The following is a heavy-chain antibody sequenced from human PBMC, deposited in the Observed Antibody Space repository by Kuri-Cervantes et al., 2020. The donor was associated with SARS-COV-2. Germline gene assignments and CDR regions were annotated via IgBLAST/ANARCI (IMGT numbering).Heavy chain of an antibody. CDR2: INPNSGGT. J-gene: IGHJ4*02. CDR1: GYTFTGYY. V-gene: IGHV1-2*02. Sequence: ASVKVSCKASGYTFTGYYMHWVRQAPGQGLEWMGWINPNSGGTNYAQKFQGRVTISVDTSKNQFSLKLSSVTAADTAVYYCARDYYDSSYFDYWGQGTLVTVSS. D-gene: IGHD3-22*01. CDR3: ARDYYDSSYFDY.